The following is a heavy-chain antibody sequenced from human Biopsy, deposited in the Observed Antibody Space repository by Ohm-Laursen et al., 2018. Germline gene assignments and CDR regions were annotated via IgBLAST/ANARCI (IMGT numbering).Heavy chain of an antibody. J-gene: IGHJ4*02. CDR2: IVPILGHL. Sequence: SVKVSCKASGGRSSNYAFSWVRQAPGQGLEWVGRIVPILGHLNYAQRFQGRVSITADKSTTYVYMELSRLTSGDTAVYYCAADADGYYTEFDYWGPGTLVTVSS. V-gene: IGHV1-69*04. D-gene: IGHD3-3*01. CDR3: AADADGYYTEFDY. CDR1: GGRSSNYA.